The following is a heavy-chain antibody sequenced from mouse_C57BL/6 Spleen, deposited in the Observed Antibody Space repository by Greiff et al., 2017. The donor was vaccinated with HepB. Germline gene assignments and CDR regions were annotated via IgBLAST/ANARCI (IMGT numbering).Heavy chain of an antibody. CDR2: IHPNSGST. J-gene: IGHJ3*01. V-gene: IGHV1-64*01. D-gene: IGHD1-1*01. Sequence: VQLQQPGAELVKPGASVKLSCKASGYTFTSYWMHWVKQRPGQGLGWIGMIHPNSGSTNYNEKFKSKATLTVDKSSSTAYMQLSSLTSEDSAVYYCARYGTTPVGGFAYWGQGTLVTVSA. CDR1: GYTFTSYW. CDR3: ARYGTTPVGGFAY.